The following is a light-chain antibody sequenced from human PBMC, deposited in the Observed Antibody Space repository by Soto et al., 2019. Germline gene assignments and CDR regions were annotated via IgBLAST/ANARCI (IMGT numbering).Light chain of an antibody. Sequence: DIQMTQPPSTLYASVGDRVTLTSRPSQSINSWLSWYQHKPAKAPNLLIYNTSSLENGVPSRFSGTGSGTEFTLTIISLQPVDLATYYCQRYKSHGTFGQGTKVDIK. CDR3: QRYKSHGT. V-gene: IGKV1-5*03. CDR2: NTS. J-gene: IGKJ1*01. CDR1: QSINSW.